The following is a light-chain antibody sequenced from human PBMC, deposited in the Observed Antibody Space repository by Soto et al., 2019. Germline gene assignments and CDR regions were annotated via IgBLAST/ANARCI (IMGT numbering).Light chain of an antibody. V-gene: IGKV1-5*01. CDR1: QSISSW. Sequence: DIQMTQSPSTLSASVGDRVTITCRASQSISSWLAWYQQKPGKAPKLLIYDASSLESGVPSRFSGSGSGTEFTLTISSLQPDDFATYYCQKYNSAFGQGTKVEIK. CDR3: QKYNSA. J-gene: IGKJ1*01. CDR2: DAS.